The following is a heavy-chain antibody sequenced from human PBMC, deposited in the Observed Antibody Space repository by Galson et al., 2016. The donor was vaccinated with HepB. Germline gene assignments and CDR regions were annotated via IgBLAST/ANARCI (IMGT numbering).Heavy chain of an antibody. CDR2: ISNDERNI. D-gene: IGHD6-13*01. Sequence: SLRLSCAASGFTFSSYGMHWVRQVPGKWPEWVALISNDERNIYYADSVKGRFIISRDNFRNTVYLQMSSLRTEDTAIYYCAKDPDDGRSWRPFRFWGQGTLVTVSS. J-gene: IGHJ4*02. CDR3: AKDPDDGRSWRPFRF. V-gene: IGHV3-30*18. CDR1: GFTFSSYG.